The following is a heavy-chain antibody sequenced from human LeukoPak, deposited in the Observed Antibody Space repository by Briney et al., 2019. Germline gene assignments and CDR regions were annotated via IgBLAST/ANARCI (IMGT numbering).Heavy chain of an antibody. V-gene: IGHV1-69*04. Sequence: SVKVSCKASGGTFSSYAISWVRQAPGQGLEWMGRIIPILGIAHYAQKFQGRVTITADKSTSTAYMELSSLRSEDTAVYYCARELTQYYYDSSGDLFGYWGQGTLVTVSS. CDR2: IIPILGIA. D-gene: IGHD3-22*01. J-gene: IGHJ4*02. CDR1: GGTFSSYA. CDR3: ARELTQYYYDSSGDLFGY.